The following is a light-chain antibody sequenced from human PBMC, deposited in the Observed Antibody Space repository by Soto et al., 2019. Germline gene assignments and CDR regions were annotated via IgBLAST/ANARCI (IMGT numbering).Light chain of an antibody. CDR3: QQRTNWPSFT. CDR2: GSP. V-gene: IGKV3-11*01. CDR1: QSVNRN. J-gene: IGKJ3*01. Sequence: EIVLTQSPATLSLSPGERATLSCRASQSVNRNLAWYQQKPGQAPRLLIYGSPNRATGIPARFSGSGSGTDFTLTISRLEPEDFSVYYCQQRTNWPSFTFGPGTKVDIK.